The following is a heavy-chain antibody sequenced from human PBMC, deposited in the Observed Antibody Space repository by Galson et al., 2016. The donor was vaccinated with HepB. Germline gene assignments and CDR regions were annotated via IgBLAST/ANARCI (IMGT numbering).Heavy chain of an antibody. CDR3: AKVREACSRTSCYHYYGTDV. J-gene: IGHJ6*02. D-gene: IGHD2-2*01. Sequence: SLRPSCAASGFTFSNYGMSWVRQAPGKGLEWVSGISGSSATYYADSVKGRFTISRDNSKNTLFLQMNTLRAADTAVYYCAKVREACSRTSCYHYYGTDVWGQGTTVTVSS. CDR1: GFTFSNYG. V-gene: IGHV3-23*01. CDR2: ISGSSAT.